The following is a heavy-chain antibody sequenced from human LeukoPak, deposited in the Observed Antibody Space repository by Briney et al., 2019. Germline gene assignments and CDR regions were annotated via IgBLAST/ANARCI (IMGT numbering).Heavy chain of an antibody. CDR1: GDSISSGDYY. D-gene: IGHD3-10*01. CDR3: ARDLGYYGSGSYFDY. Sequence: SQTLSLTCTVSGDSISSGDYYWSWIRQPAGKGLEWIGRISSSGSTNYNPSLKSRVTISVDTSKNQFSLKLSSVTAADTAVYYCARDLGYYGSGSYFDYWGQGTLVTVSS. J-gene: IGHJ4*02. CDR2: ISSSGST. V-gene: IGHV4-61*02.